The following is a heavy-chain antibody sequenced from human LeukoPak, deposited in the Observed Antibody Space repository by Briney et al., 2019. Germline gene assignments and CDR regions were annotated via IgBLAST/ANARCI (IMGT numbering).Heavy chain of an antibody. V-gene: IGHV3-23*01. D-gene: IGHD6-19*01. CDR1: GFTFNNYA. CDR2: ISGSGDTT. Sequence: PGGSLRLSCAASGFTFNNYAMNWVRQAPGKGLEWVSSISGSGDTTYYADSVKGRITISRDNFKNTLYLQMNYLRAADTAIYYCAKAISSAFYYYGMDVWGQGTTVSVSS. CDR3: AKAISSAFYYYGMDV. J-gene: IGHJ6*02.